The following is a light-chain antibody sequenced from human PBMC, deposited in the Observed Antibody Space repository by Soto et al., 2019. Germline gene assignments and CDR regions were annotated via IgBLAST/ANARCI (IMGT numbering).Light chain of an antibody. CDR3: QQYHKWPIT. CDR2: GAS. CDR1: HSVDSN. J-gene: IGKJ4*01. Sequence: IVLPQSXGTLSVYPWQXXXXXXXASHSVDSNLAWYQQKXGQARRLLIFGASXRPTGIPDRFSGSGSGTEFTLTISSLQSEDFAVYYCQQYHKWPITFGGGTKVDIK. V-gene: IGKV3D-15*01.